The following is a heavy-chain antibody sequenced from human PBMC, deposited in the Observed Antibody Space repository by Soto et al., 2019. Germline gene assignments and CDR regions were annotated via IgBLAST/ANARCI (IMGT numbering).Heavy chain of an antibody. D-gene: IGHD2-2*01. J-gene: IGHJ6*03. CDR3: ATLLAYCSSTSCYLNYYYYYYMDV. Sequence: QLQLQESGPGLVKPSETLSLTCTVSGGSISSSSYYWGWIRQPPGKGLEWIGSIYYSGSTYYNPSLKSRVTISVDTSKNQFSLKLSSVTAADTAVYYCATLLAYCSSTSCYLNYYYYYYMDVWGKGTTVTVSS. CDR1: GGSISSSSYY. V-gene: IGHV4-39*01. CDR2: IYYSGST.